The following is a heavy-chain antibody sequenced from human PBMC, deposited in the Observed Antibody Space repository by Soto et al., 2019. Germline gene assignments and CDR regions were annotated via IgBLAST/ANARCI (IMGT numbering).Heavy chain of an antibody. CDR2: IHSTGTT. D-gene: IGHD3-16*01. CDR3: ARGAHCTSGVCSAYLNNWFES. CDR1: FGSINNFY. V-gene: IGHV4-59*01. Sequence: SETLSLTCSVSFGSINNFYWGWVRQAPGKGLEWIGQIHSTGTTTYHPSLKSRVRLSLDWTQDQVSLSLTSVTAADSGVYYCARGAHCTSGVCSAYLNNWFESWGKGIQVTVSS. J-gene: IGHJ5*01.